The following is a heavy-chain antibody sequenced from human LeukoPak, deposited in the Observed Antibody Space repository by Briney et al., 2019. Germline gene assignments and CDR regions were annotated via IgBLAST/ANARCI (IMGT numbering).Heavy chain of an antibody. CDR3: ARDFGDYRVDY. D-gene: IGHD4-17*01. CDR1: GGSISITTYY. V-gene: IGHV4-39*01. CDR2: INYSGNT. J-gene: IGHJ4*02. Sequence: SETLSLTCIVSGGSISITTYYWGWMRQPPGKGLEWIGSINYSGNTYYNPSLKSRVAISVDTSKNQFSLRLSSVTAADTAVYYCARDFGDYRVDYWGQGTLVTVSS.